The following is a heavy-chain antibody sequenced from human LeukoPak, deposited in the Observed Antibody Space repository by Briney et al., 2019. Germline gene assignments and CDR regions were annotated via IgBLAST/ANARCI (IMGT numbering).Heavy chain of an antibody. J-gene: IGHJ5*02. V-gene: IGHV1-2*02. CDR2: INPNSGGT. CDR3: AREPVVLVPAAIFNWFDP. D-gene: IGHD2-2*01. Sequence: EASVKVSCKASGYTFTGYYIHWVRQAPGQGLEWMGWINPNSGGTNYAQKFQGRVTMTRDTSISTAYMELSRLRSDDTAVYYCAREPVVLVPAAIFNWFDPWGQGTLVTVSS. CDR1: GYTFTGYY.